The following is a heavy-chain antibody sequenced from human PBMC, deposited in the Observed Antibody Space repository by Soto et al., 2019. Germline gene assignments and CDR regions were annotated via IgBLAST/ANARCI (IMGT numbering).Heavy chain of an antibody. J-gene: IGHJ4*02. V-gene: IGHV3-15*07. CDR1: GFTFSNAW. D-gene: IGHD3-3*01. CDR3: TPDPPESFFGVVMAFEY. Sequence: PGGSLRLSCVASGFTFSNAWMNWVRQAPGKGLEWVGRIKSKTDGGTTDYAAPVKGRFTISRDDSKNTLYLQMNSLKTEDTAVYYCTPDPPESFFGVVMAFEYWGQGTLVTVSS. CDR2: IKSKTDGGTT.